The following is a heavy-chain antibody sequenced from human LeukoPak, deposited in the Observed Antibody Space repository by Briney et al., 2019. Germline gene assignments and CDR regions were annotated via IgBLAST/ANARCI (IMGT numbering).Heavy chain of an antibody. Sequence: LETLPLTCTVSGGSISSYYWSWIRQPPRRGLEWIGYIYYSGSTNYNPSLKSRVTISVDTSKNQFSLKLDSVTAADTAVYYCARGGRYYYDSSGYYDSFDYWGQGTLVTVSS. CDR1: GGSISSYY. J-gene: IGHJ4*02. V-gene: IGHV4-59*01. D-gene: IGHD3-22*01. CDR2: IYYSGST. CDR3: ARGGRYYYDSSGYYDSFDY.